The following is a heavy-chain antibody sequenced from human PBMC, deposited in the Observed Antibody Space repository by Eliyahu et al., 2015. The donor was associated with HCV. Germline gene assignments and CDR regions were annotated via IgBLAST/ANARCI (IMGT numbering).Heavy chain of an antibody. Sequence: QVQLQESGPGLVKPSETLSLTCTVSGGSISSYYWSWIRQPAGKGLGVVWAIYSRGGTHHNPSLKSRVTMSVDTSKNQFSLKLSSVTAADTAVYYCARIPAEHNWFDPWGQGTLVTVSS. J-gene: IGHJ5*02. CDR3: ARIPAEHNWFDP. V-gene: IGHV4-4*07. CDR1: GGSISSYY. D-gene: IGHD1-14*01. CDR2: YSRGGT.